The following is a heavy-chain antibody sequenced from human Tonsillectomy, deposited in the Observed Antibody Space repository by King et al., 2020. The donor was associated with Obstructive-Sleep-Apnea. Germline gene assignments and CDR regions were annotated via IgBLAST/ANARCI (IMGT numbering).Heavy chain of an antibody. Sequence: VQLQESGPGLVKPSETLSLTCTVSSGSISSYYWSWIRQPPGKGLEWIGYIYYTGRTNSNPALGSRVTISLDTSKNQSSLKLSSVTAADTAVYYCARAGALNGYDLDYWGQGTLVTVSS. CDR2: IYYTGRT. V-gene: IGHV4-59*01. CDR3: ARAGALNGYDLDY. CDR1: SGSISSYY. J-gene: IGHJ4*02. D-gene: IGHD5-12*01.